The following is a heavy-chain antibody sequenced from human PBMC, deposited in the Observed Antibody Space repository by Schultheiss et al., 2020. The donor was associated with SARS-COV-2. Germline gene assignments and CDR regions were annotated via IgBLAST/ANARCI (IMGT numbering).Heavy chain of an antibody. CDR3: ASCDILTGYQAFDP. J-gene: IGHJ5*02. CDR1: GFTGYY. Sequence: ASVKVSCKASGFTGYYMHWVRQAPGQGLEWMGWISAYNGNTNYAQKLQGRVTMTTDTSTSTAYMELRSLRSDDTAVYYCASCDILTGYQAFDPWGQGTLVTVSS. D-gene: IGHD3-9*01. V-gene: IGHV1-18*04. CDR2: ISAYNGNT.